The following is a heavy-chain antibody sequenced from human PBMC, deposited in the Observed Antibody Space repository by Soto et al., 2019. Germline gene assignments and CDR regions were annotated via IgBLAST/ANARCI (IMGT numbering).Heavy chain of an antibody. J-gene: IGHJ4*02. CDR1: GYTFTSYA. CDR2: INAGNGNT. Sequence: ASVKVSSKASGYTFTSYAMHCVRQAPGQRLEWRGWINAGNGNTKYSQKFQGRVTMTRDTSTSTVYMELSSLRSEDTAVYYCARDSPYCGGDCYSTLAIAYWGQGTLVTVSS. CDR3: ARDSPYCGGDCYSTLAIAY. D-gene: IGHD2-21*02. V-gene: IGHV1-3*01.